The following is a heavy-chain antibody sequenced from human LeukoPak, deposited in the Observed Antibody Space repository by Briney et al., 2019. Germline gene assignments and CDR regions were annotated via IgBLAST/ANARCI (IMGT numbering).Heavy chain of an antibody. J-gene: IGHJ5*02. CDR2: IYTSGST. CDR1: GGSISSGSYY. V-gene: IGHV4-61*02. CDR3: ARLLGFDDFWSGQDAGNWFDP. D-gene: IGHD3-3*01. Sequence: SETLSLTCTVSGGSISSGSYYWSWIRQPAGKGLEWIGRIYTSGSTNYNPSLKSRVTISVDTSKNQFSLKLSSVTAADTAVYYCARLLGFDDFWSGQDAGNWFDPWGQGTLVTVSS.